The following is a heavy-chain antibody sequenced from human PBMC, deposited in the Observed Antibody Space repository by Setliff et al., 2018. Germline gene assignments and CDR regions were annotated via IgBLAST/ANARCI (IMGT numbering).Heavy chain of an antibody. V-gene: IGHV1-2*02. CDR1: GNRFTDYN. CDR2: INPNSGDT. J-gene: IGHJ5*02. CDR3: VRSGKFGMRFWFDQ. Sequence: ASVKVSCKASGNRFTDYNLHWVRQAPGQGLEWMGWINPNSGDTHSAQKFQGRVTMTRGTSINTAYMELSSLTSDDTAFYYCVRSGKFGMRFWFDQWGQGTLVTVSS. D-gene: IGHD1-26*01.